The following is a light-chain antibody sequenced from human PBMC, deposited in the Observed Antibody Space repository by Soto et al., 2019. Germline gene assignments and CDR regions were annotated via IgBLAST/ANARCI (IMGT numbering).Light chain of an antibody. CDR1: QSVSSSY. CDR2: GAS. V-gene: IGKV3-20*01. J-gene: IGKJ2*01. CDR3: QQYGSPYT. Sequence: EIVLTQSPGTLSLSPGERATLSCRASQSVSSSYLAWYQQKPGQAPRLLLYGASSRATGIPDRFSGSGSGTAFTLTISRLEPEDFAVYYCQQYGSPYTFGQGTKLEIK.